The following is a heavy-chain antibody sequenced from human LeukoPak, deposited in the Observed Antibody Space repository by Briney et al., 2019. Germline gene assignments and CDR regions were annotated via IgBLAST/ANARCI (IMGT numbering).Heavy chain of an antibody. D-gene: IGHD6-19*01. J-gene: IGHJ4*02. CDR1: GFTFNSYW. Sequence: GGSLRLSCAASGFTFNSYWMTWVRQAPGKGLEWVANIRRDGNEKYYVDSVKGRFTISRDNAKNSLSLQMNSLRAEDTAVYYCAKDKDSSGCFDYWGQGTLVTVSS. CDR3: AKDKDSSGCFDY. CDR2: IRRDGNEK. V-gene: IGHV3-7*01.